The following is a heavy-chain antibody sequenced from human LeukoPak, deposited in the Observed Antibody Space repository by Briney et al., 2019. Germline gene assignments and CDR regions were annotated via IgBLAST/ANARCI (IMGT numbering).Heavy chain of an antibody. CDR1: GGTFSSYA. CDR2: IIPIFGTA. V-gene: IGHV1-69*13. CDR3: ARDPVEYSSSSEFTDDY. J-gene: IGHJ4*02. D-gene: IGHD6-6*01. Sequence: ASVKVSCKASGGTFSSYAINWVRQAPGQGLEWMGGIIPIFGTANYAQKFQGRVTITADESTSTAYMELSSLRSEDTAVYYCARDPVEYSSSSEFTDDYWGQGTLVTVSS.